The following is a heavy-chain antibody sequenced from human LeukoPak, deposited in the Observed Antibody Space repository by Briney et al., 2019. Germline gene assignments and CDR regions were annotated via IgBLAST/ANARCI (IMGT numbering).Heavy chain of an antibody. D-gene: IGHD4-17*01. J-gene: IGHJ4*02. CDR3: ARDLIHDYGDATDY. CDR2: ISGSGGST. CDR1: GFTFSSYA. V-gene: IGHV3-23*01. Sequence: GGSLRLSCAASGFTFSSYAMSWVRQAPGKGLEWVSAISGSGGSTYYADSVKGRFTISRDNSKNTLYLQMNSLRAEDTAVYYCARDLIHDYGDATDYWGQGTLVTVSS.